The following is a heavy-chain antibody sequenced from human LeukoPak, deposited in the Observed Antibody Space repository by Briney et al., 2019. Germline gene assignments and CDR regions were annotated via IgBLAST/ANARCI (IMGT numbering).Heavy chain of an antibody. Sequence: GGSPRLSCAASGFTFSSYAMSWVRQAPGKGLEWVSAISGSGGSTYYADSVKGRFTISRDNAKNSLYLQMDSLRAEDTAVYYCAREAWGGIDYWGQGTLVTVSS. CDR2: ISGSGGST. J-gene: IGHJ4*02. CDR1: GFTFSSYA. V-gene: IGHV3-23*01. D-gene: IGHD3-16*01. CDR3: AREAWGGIDY.